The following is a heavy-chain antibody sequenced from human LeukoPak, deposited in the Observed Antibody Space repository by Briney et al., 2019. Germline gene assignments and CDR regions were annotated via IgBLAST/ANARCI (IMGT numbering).Heavy chain of an antibody. CDR3: ARARYYYDSSGYLYFDY. CDR2: IFYSGST. V-gene: IGHV4-59*01. D-gene: IGHD3-22*01. J-gene: IGHJ4*02. CDR1: GGSISGYY. Sequence: SETLSLTCTVSGGSISGYYWSWIRQPPGKGLECVGYIFYSGSTNYNPSLKSRVIISVDTSKNQSSLKLSSVTAADTAVYYCARARYYYDSSGYLYFDYWGQGTLVTVSS.